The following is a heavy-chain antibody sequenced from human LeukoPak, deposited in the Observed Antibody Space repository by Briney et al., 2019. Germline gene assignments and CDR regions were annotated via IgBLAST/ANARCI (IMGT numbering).Heavy chain of an antibody. Sequence: PSETLSLTCTVSGGSISSYYWSWIRQPPGKGLEWIGDIYYSGSTNYNPSLKSRVTISVDTSKNQFSLKLSSVTAADTAVYYCARAPGYCSSTSCYFFGAFDIWGRGTMVTVSS. J-gene: IGHJ3*02. CDR3: ARAPGYCSSTSCYFFGAFDI. CDR2: IYYSGST. D-gene: IGHD2-2*01. V-gene: IGHV4-59*01. CDR1: GGSISSYY.